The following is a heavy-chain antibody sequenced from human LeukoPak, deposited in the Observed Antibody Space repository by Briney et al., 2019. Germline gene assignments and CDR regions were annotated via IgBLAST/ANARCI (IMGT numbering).Heavy chain of an antibody. J-gene: IGHJ2*01. V-gene: IGHV3-30-3*02. CDR2: ISYDGSNK. D-gene: IGHD6-13*01. CDR3: AKRAADPSWYFDL. CDR1: GFTFSSYA. Sequence: PGGSLRLSCAASGFTFSSYAMHWVRQAPGKGLEWVAVISYDGSNKYYADSVKGRFTISRDNSKNTLYLQMNSLTVEDTAVYYCAKRAADPSWYFDLWGRGTLVTVSS.